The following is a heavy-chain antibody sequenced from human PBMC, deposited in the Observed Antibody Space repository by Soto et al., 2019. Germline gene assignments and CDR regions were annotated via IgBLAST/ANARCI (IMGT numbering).Heavy chain of an antibody. CDR3: ASPKIAFYNWFDP. Sequence: QLQLQESGPGLVKPSETLSLTCTVSGGSISSSSYYWGWIRQPPGKGLEWIGSIYYSGSTYYNPSLKRRVTISVDTSKNQCSLKLSSVTAADTAVDDCASPKIAFYNWFDPWGQGTLVTVSS. J-gene: IGHJ5*02. V-gene: IGHV4-39*01. CDR2: IYYSGST. D-gene: IGHD3-3*02. CDR1: GGSISSSSYY.